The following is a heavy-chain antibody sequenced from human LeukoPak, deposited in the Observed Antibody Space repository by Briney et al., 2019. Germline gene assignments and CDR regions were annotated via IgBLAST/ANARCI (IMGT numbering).Heavy chain of an antibody. CDR1: GFTFGDYA. V-gene: IGHV3-49*04. J-gene: IGHJ4*02. CDR2: IRSKAYGGTT. CDR3: IRVKYDSRGWYFFDS. Sequence: PGGSLRLSCTASGFTFGDYAVSWVRQAPGKGLEWVAFIRSKAYGGTTEYAASVKGRFTISRDDSKSIAYLQMNSLKTEDTAVYYCIRVKYDSRGWYFFDSWGQGTLVTVYS. D-gene: IGHD6-19*01.